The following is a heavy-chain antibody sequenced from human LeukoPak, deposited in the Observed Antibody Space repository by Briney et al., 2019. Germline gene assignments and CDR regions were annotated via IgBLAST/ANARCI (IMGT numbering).Heavy chain of an antibody. D-gene: IGHD2-15*01. J-gene: IGHJ5*02. V-gene: IGHV3-48*01. CDR1: GFTFSSYE. CDR3: ARSNSGGSCYSRVCWFDP. CDR2: ISSSSSTI. Sequence: GGSLRLSCAASGFTFSSYEMNWVRQAPGKGLEWVSHISSSSSTIYYADSVKGRFTISRDNAKNSLYLQMNSLRAEDTAVYYCARSNSGGSCYSRVCWFDPWGQGTLVTVSS.